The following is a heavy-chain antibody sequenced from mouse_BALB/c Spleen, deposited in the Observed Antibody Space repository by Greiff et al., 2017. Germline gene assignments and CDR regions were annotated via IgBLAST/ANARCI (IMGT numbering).Heavy chain of an antibody. CDR1: GYTFTDYY. CDR2: IDPENGDT. J-gene: IGHJ3*01. Sequence: VQLQQPGAELVMPGASVKMSCKASGYTFTDYYMHWVKQRPEQGLEWIGWIDPENGDTEYAPKFQGKATMTADTSSNTAYLQLSSLTSEDTAVYYCNAPGTRFAYWGQGTLVTVSA. D-gene: IGHD4-1*01. V-gene: IGHV14-4*02. CDR3: NAPGTRFAY.